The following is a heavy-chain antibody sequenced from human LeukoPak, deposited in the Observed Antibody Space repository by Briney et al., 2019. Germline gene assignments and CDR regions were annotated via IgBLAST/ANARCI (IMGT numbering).Heavy chain of an antibody. V-gene: IGHV3-21*01. Sequence: GGSLRLSCAASGFTFSSYSMNWVRQAPGKGLEWVSSISSSSSYIYYADSVKGRFTISRDNAKNSLYLQMNSLRAEDTAVYYCARDHIAVAGTIDYWGQGTLVTVSS. J-gene: IGHJ4*02. CDR1: GFTFSSYS. CDR3: ARDHIAVAGTIDY. CDR2: ISSSSSYI. D-gene: IGHD6-19*01.